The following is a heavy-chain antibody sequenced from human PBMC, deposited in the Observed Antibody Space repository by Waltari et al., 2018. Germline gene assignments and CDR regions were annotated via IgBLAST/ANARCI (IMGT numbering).Heavy chain of an antibody. CDR1: GVPCSGSA. Sequence: GGLVQAGGALRRPCAAAGVPCSGSAEGLGRQPPGKGLGLSSPFIGSGCSTNYATSGKGRFTISIDNSKTTLDLQMNSLRSEDTAVYYCAKGGDFWKYWGQGTLVTVSS. D-gene: IGHD3-3*01. CDR2: FIGSGCST. J-gene: IGHJ4*02. CDR3: AKGGDFWKY. V-gene: IGHV3-23*01.